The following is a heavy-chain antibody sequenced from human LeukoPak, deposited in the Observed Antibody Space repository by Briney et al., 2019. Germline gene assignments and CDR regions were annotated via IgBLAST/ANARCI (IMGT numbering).Heavy chain of an antibody. V-gene: IGHV3-48*03. CDR1: GFTLSSYE. CDR2: IDYDGGSG. CDR3: ASGITMVRGANSDY. Sequence: GGSLRLSCTVSGFTLSSYEMSWIRQAPGKGLEWVSSIDYDGGSGHYADSVKGRFTISRDNAKNSLYLQMNSLRAEDTAVYYCASGITMVRGANSDYWGQGTLVTVSS. D-gene: IGHD3-10*01. J-gene: IGHJ4*02.